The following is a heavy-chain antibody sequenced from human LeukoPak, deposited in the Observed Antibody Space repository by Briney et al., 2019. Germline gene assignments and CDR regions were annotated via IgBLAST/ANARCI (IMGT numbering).Heavy chain of an antibody. D-gene: IGHD2-21*02. CDR1: GGSISSSSYY. J-gene: IGHJ4*02. V-gene: IGHV4-39*01. CDR3: ARLRGDHYYFDY. Sequence: SETPSLTCTVSGGSISSSSYYWGWIRQPPGKGLEWIGSIYYSGSTYYNPSLKSRVTISVDTSKNQFSLKLSSVTAADTAVYYCARLRGDHYYFDYWGQGTLVTVSS. CDR2: IYYSGST.